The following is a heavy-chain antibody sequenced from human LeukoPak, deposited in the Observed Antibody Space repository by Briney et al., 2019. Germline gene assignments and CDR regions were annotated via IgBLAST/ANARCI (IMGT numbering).Heavy chain of an antibody. CDR3: ARDRKLLPLGAFDI. Sequence: GGSLRLSCAASGFTFSSYSMNWVRQAPGKGLEWVSYISSSSSTIYYADSVKGRFTISRDNAKNSLYLQMNSLRAEDTAVYYCARDRKLLPLGAFDIWGQGTMVTVSS. CDR2: ISSSSSTI. V-gene: IGHV3-48*04. J-gene: IGHJ3*02. CDR1: GFTFSSYS. D-gene: IGHD2-15*01.